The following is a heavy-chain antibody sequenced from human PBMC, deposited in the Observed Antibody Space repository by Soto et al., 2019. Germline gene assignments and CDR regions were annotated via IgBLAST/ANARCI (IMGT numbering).Heavy chain of an antibody. Sequence: GGSLRLSCAASGFTVSSNYMSWVRQAPGKGLEWVSVIYSGGSTYYADSVKGRFTISRHNSKNTLYLQMNSLRAEDTAVYYCARDNRDYYYYYMDVWGKGTTVTVSS. J-gene: IGHJ6*03. V-gene: IGHV3-53*04. CDR1: GFTVSSNY. CDR3: ARDNRDYYYYYMDV. CDR2: IYSGGST.